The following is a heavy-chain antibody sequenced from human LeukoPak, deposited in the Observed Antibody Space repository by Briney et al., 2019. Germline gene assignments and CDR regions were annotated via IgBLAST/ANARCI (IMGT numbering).Heavy chain of an antibody. Sequence: PSETLSLTCNVSGASFSSTTYYWAWIRQPPGKGLEWIGSIYSGGSTIYNPSLMGRVTISVDTSKNHFSLKLNSVTAADTAVYYCARHASLRSPYDYWGRGTLVTVSS. J-gene: IGHJ4*02. D-gene: IGHD3-16*01. V-gene: IGHV4-39*01. CDR2: IYSGGST. CDR3: ARHASLRSPYDY. CDR1: GASFSSTTYY.